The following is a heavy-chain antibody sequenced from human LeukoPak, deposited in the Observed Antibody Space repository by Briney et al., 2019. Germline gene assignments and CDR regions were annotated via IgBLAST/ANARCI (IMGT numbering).Heavy chain of an antibody. CDR2: IKQDGSDK. J-gene: IGHJ4*02. V-gene: IGHV3-7*01. CDR1: GFTFSSYW. D-gene: IGHD5-24*01. Sequence: GGSLRLSCAASGFTFSSYWMSWVRQAPGKGLEGVANIKQDGSDKYYVDSVKGRFTISRDNAKKSLYLQMNSLRAEDTAVYYCARGLQEDGYSYCYFDYWGQGTLVTVSS. CDR3: ARGLQEDGYSYCYFDY.